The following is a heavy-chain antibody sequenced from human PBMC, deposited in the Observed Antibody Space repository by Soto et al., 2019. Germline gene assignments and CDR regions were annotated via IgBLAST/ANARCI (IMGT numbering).Heavy chain of an antibody. D-gene: IGHD6-19*01. CDR3: ARANIAVAGVDY. Sequence: PSETLSLTCAVYGGSFIGYYWGWIPQPPGKGLEWIGEINHSGSTNYNPSLKSRVTISVDTSKNQFSLKLSSVTAADTAVYYCARANIAVAGVDYWGQGNLVTVSS. CDR2: INHSGST. CDR1: GGSFIGYY. V-gene: IGHV4-34*01. J-gene: IGHJ4*02.